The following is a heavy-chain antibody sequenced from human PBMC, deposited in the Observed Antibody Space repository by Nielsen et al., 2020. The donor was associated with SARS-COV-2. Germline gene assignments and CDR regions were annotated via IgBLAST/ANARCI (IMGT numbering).Heavy chain of an antibody. D-gene: IGHD3-10*01. V-gene: IGHV1-2*02. Sequence: ASVKVSCKASGYTFTGYYMHWVRQAPGQGLEWMGWINPNNGDTNYGQKFQGRVTMTRDTSISTAYMQLSSLRSDDTAVYYCARGVGYYAFRGGYYYGSGPGVGMDVWGQGTMVTVSS. CDR1: GYTFTGYY. CDR2: INPNNGDT. J-gene: IGHJ6*02. CDR3: ARGVGYYAFRGGYYYGSGPGVGMDV.